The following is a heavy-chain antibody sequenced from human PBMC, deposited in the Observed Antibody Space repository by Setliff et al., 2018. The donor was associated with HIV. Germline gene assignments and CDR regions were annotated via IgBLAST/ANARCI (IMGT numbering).Heavy chain of an antibody. Sequence: PSETLSLTCAVYGGSFSNYYWSWIRQSPGEGLEWIGEINHGGSTNYNPSLKSRVTISVDTSKNQFSLKLSSVTAADTAVYYCARPSTGGGYNYWYFDLWGRGTLVTVSS. CDR3: ARPSTGGGYNYWYFDL. CDR2: INHGGST. D-gene: IGHD5-12*01. J-gene: IGHJ2*01. V-gene: IGHV4-34*01. CDR1: GGSFSNYY.